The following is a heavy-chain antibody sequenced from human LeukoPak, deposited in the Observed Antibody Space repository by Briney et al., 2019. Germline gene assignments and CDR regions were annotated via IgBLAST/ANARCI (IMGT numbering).Heavy chain of an antibody. J-gene: IGHJ4*02. V-gene: IGHV3-30*18. Sequence: SLCLSCAVSGVAFRSYSMHWGCQAPGQGQEWVAVISFDGSGKNYADSVKGRFTISRDNSTNTLYLQMNSLRAEYSALYYCVKDRTGGSYNFDYWGQGTLVTVSS. CDR2: ISFDGSGK. CDR1: GVAFRSYS. D-gene: IGHD1-26*01. CDR3: VKDRTGGSYNFDY.